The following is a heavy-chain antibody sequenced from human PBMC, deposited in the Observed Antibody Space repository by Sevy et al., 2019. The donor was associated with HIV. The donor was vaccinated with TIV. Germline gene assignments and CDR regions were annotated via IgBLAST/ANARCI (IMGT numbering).Heavy chain of an antibody. CDR1: GFSFRRYA. J-gene: IGHJ4*02. D-gene: IGHD3-10*01. Sequence: QLGGSLRLSCEASGFSFRRYAMHWVRQAPGKGLEWLTVISYDGRNEYYVDSVKGRFTISRDNSKKMLYLQMNSLRPEDTAIYYCARDGGGDYFDYWGQGTLVTVSS. CDR2: ISYDGRNE. V-gene: IGHV3-30*04. CDR3: ARDGGGDYFDY.